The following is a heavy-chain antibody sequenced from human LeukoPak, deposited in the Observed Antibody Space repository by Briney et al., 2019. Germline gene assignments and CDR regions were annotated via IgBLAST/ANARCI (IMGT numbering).Heavy chain of an antibody. V-gene: IGHV3-7*01. CDR1: GFTFSSYW. D-gene: IGHD2-2*01. Sequence: GGSLRLSCAASGFTFSSYWMSWVRQAPGKGLEWVANIKQDGSEKYYGDSVKGRFTISRDNAKNSLYLQMNSLRAEDTAVYYCARVGIVVVPAAMIWYYYYYMDVWGKGTTVTVSS. CDR3: ARVGIVVVPAAMIWYYYYYMDV. J-gene: IGHJ6*03. CDR2: IKQDGSEK.